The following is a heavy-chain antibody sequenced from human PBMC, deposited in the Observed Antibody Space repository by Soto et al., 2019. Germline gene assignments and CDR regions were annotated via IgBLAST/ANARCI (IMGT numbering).Heavy chain of an antibody. V-gene: IGHV4-59*01. CDR1: GASISSYF. Sequence: QVQLQESGPGLVKPSETLSLTCIVSGASISSYFWSWVRQPPGQGLEWIGHIRNRLSPNYNPSLKSRVTITVDTSKNQVYLMQSSVTAADTAVDYCARAESSSAEGFDHWGRGTLVTVSS. J-gene: IGHJ4*02. CDR3: ARAESSSAEGFDH. CDR2: IRNRLSP. D-gene: IGHD6-6*01.